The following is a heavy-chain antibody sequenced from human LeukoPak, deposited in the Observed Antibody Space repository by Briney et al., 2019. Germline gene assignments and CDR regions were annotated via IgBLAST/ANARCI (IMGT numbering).Heavy chain of an antibody. CDR1: GGSISSYY. V-gene: IGHV4-59*01. Sequence: ETLSLTCTVSGGSISSYYWSWIRQPPGKGLEWIGYIYYSGSTNYNPSLKSRVTISVDTSKNQFSLKLSSVTAADTAVYYCARFCSGCDGDYWGQGTLVTVSS. D-gene: IGHD3-3*01. J-gene: IGHJ4*02. CDR2: IYYSGST. CDR3: ARFCSGCDGDY.